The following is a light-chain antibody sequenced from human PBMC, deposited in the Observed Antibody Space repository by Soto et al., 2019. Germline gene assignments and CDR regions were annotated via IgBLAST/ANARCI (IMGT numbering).Light chain of an antibody. V-gene: IGLV3-21*02. CDR3: QVWDSSSDLYAV. CDR1: NIGSKS. CDR2: DDS. J-gene: IGLJ7*01. Sequence: SYELTQPPSVSVAPGQTARITCGGSNIGSKSVHWYQQKPGQAPVLVVYDDSDRPSGVPERFSGSNSGNTATLTISRVEAGDEADYYCQVWDSSSDLYAVFGGGTQLTV.